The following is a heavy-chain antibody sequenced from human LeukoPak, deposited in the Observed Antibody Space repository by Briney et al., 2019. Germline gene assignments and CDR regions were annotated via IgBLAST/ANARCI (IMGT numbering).Heavy chain of an antibody. CDR3: ARGISLHLGELSTLDY. Sequence: GGSLRLSCAASGFTFSSYSMNWVRQAPGKGLEWVSSISSSSSYIYYADSVKGRFTISRDNAKNSLYLQMNSLRAEDTAVYYCARGISLHLGELSTLDYWGQGTLVTVSS. J-gene: IGHJ4*02. CDR1: GFTFSSYS. CDR2: ISSSSSYI. D-gene: IGHD3-16*02. V-gene: IGHV3-21*01.